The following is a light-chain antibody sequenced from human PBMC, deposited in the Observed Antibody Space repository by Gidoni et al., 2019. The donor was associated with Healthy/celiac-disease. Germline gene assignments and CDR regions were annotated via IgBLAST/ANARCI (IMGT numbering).Light chain of an antibody. J-gene: IGKJ4*01. CDR3: QQRSNWPPGGT. V-gene: IGKV3-11*01. CDR2: DAS. Sequence: EIVLTQSPATLSLSPGERATLSCRASQSVSSYLAWYQQKPGQAPRLLIYDASNRATGIPARLSGSGSGTDFTLTISSIEPEDFAVYYCQQRSNWPPGGTFGGGTKVEIK. CDR1: QSVSSY.